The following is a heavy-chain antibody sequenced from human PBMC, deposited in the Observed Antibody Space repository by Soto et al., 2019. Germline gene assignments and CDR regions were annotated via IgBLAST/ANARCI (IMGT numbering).Heavy chain of an antibody. V-gene: IGHV3-30*18. Sequence: PGGSLRLSCAASGFTVSTYHMSWVRQAPEKGLEWVANMSYDGNNEFYTDSVKGRFTISRDNSKNTLYLQMNSLRAEDTAVYYCAKDSYYHDTSGYYIFDYWGQGTLVTVSS. D-gene: IGHD3-22*01. CDR1: GFTVSTYH. CDR2: MSYDGNNE. CDR3: AKDSYYHDTSGYYIFDY. J-gene: IGHJ4*02.